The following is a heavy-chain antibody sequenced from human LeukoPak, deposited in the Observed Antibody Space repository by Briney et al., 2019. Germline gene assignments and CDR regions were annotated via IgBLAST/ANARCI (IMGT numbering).Heavy chain of an antibody. CDR1: GFTFSSYW. CDR3: ARDYSSSSDYFYYMDV. J-gene: IGHJ6*03. D-gene: IGHD6-6*01. CDR2: IQRGGNEK. V-gene: IGHV3-7*01. Sequence: PGGSLRLSCAASGFTFSSYWMSWVRQAPGKGLEWVANIQRGGNEKYYVNSVKGRFTISRDNAKNSLYLQMSSLRAEDTALYYCARDYSSSSDYFYYMDVWGKGTTVTVSS.